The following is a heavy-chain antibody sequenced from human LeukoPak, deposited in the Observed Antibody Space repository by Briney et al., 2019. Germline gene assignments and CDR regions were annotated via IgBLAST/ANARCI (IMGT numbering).Heavy chain of an antibody. Sequence: SQTLSLTCAISGDSVSSNTAAWSWIRQSPSRGLEWLGRTYYRSKWYNDYAVSVKSRITIDPDTSKNQFSPQLNSVTPEDTAVYYCAKDFGEAAFDIWGQGTMVTVSS. J-gene: IGHJ3*02. V-gene: IGHV6-1*01. D-gene: IGHD3-10*01. CDR2: TYYRSKWYN. CDR1: GDSVSSNTAA. CDR3: AKDFGEAAFDI.